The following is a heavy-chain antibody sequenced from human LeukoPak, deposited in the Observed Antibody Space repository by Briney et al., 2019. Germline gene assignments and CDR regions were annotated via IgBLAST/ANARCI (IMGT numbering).Heavy chain of an antibody. CDR3: ARFAGIAAAGTHIDY. D-gene: IGHD6-13*01. Sequence: GASVKVSCKASGYTFTSYYMHWVRQAPGQGLEWMGISNPSGGSTSYAQKFQGRVTMTRDTSTSTAYMELSSLRPEDTAVYYCARFAGIAAAGTHIDYWGQGTLVTVSS. V-gene: IGHV1-46*01. CDR2: SNPSGGST. CDR1: GYTFTSYY. J-gene: IGHJ4*02.